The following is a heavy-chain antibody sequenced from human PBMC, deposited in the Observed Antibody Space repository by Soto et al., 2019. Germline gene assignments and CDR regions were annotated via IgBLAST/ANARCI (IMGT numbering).Heavy chain of an antibody. J-gene: IGHJ3*02. CDR1: GSTFSSYA. V-gene: IGHV1-69*01. CDR3: ARDQGIVVVTNDAFDI. CDR2: IIPIFGTA. D-gene: IGHD2-21*02. Sequence: QVQLVQSGAEVKKPGSSVKVSCKASGSTFSSYAISWVRQAPGQGLEWMGGIIPIFGTANYAQKFQGRVTITADESTSTAYMELSSLRSEDTAVYYCARDQGIVVVTNDAFDIWGQGTMVTVSS.